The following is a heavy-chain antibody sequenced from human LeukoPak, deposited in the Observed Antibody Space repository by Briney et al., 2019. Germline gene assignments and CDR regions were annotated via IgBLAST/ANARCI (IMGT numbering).Heavy chain of an antibody. D-gene: IGHD2-8*01. Sequence: PSETLSLNCTVSDGSVSNGSYYWSWIRQPPGKGLEWIGYIYYSGSTNYNPSLKSRVTISVDTSKNQFSLKLSSVTAADTAVYYCARDHDGPYDYWGQGTLVTVSS. V-gene: IGHV4-61*01. CDR3: ARDHDGPYDY. J-gene: IGHJ4*02. CDR1: DGSVSNGSYY. CDR2: IYYSGST.